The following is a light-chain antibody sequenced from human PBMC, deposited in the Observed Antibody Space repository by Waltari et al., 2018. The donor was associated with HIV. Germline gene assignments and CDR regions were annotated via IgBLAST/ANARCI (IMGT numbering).Light chain of an antibody. CDR3: QQYYSSPWN. J-gene: IGKJ3*01. CDR2: WAS. V-gene: IGKV4-1*01. Sequence: DIVMTQSPDSLAVSLGERATINCKSSQSVLYSSNNRNHLAWYQQKPGQPPRLLIYWASTREPGVPDRFSGSVSGTDFTLTISSLQAEDVAVYYCQQYYSSPWNFGPGTKVDIK. CDR1: QSVLYSSNNRNH.